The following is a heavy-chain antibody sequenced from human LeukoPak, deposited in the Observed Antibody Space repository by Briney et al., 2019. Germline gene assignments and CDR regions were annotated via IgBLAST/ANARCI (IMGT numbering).Heavy chain of an antibody. Sequence: PGGSLRLSCVASGFTFSSHWMNWVRQAPGKGLEWVANIRRDGSEQYYVDSVKGRFTISRDDAKESLYLQMNSLRAEDTAVYYCARDAGLVGANRDYYGMDVWGHGTTVIVSS. J-gene: IGHJ6*02. V-gene: IGHV3-7*01. CDR2: IRRDGSEQ. CDR3: ARDAGLVGANRDYYGMDV. D-gene: IGHD1-26*01. CDR1: GFTFSSHW.